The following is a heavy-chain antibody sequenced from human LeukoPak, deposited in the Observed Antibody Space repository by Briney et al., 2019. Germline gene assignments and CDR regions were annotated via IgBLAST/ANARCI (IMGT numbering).Heavy chain of an antibody. CDR2: ISSSGSTI. J-gene: IGHJ4*02. CDR1: GFTFSDYY. D-gene: IGHD3-22*01. CDR3: ARGRYYYDSSGNG. Sequence: GGSLRLPCAASGFTFSDYYMSWIRLAPGKGLEWVSYISSSGSTIYYADSVKVRFTISRDNAKNSLYLQMNSLRAEDTAVYYCARGRYYYDSSGNGWGQGTLVTVSS. V-gene: IGHV3-11*04.